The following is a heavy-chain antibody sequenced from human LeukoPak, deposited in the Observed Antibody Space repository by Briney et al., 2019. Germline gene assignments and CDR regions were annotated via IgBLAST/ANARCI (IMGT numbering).Heavy chain of an antibody. D-gene: IGHD6-13*01. CDR1: GGSFSGYY. J-gene: IGHJ1*01. V-gene: IGHV4-34*01. CDR2: INHSGST. CDR3: ARGLGAAARH. Sequence: SETLSLTCAVYGGSFSGYYWSWIRQPPGKGLEWIGEINHSGSTNYNPSLKSRVTISVDTSKNQFSLKLSSVTAADTAVYYCARGLGAAARHWGQGTLVTVSS.